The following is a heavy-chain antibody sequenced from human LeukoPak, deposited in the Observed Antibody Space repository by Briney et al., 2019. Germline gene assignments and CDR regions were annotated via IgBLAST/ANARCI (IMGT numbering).Heavy chain of an antibody. D-gene: IGHD2-15*01. CDR2: IYYSGST. V-gene: IGHV4-39*01. CDR1: GGSISSTSYY. CDR3: ARALRAILPIFEY. J-gene: IGHJ4*02. Sequence: SETLSLTCTVSGGSISSTSYYWGWIRQPPGKGLEWIGNIYYSGSTFYNPSLESRVTISVDTSKNQFSLKLNSVTAADTAVYYCARALRAILPIFEYWGQGTLVTVSS.